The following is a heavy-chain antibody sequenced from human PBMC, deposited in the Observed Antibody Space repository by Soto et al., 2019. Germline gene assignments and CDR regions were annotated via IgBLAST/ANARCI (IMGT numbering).Heavy chain of an antibody. CDR1: GYAXXXXX. J-gene: IGHJ4*02. CDR2: ISAHNGNT. D-gene: IGHD1-1*01. V-gene: IGHV1-18*01. Sequence: QVHLVQSGAEVKKPGASVKVSCKGSGYAXXXXXXTWVRQAPGQGLEWMGWISAHNGNTNYAQKLQGRVTVTRDTSTSTAYMELRSLRSGDTAVYYCARGRYGDYWGQGSLVTVSS. CDR3: ARGRYGDY.